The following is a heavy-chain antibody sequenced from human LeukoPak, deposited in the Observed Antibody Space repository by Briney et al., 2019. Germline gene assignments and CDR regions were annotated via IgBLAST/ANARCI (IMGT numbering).Heavy chain of an antibody. CDR1: GFTFSSYA. Sequence: GGSLRLSRAASGFTFSSYAMHWVRQAPGKGLEWVAVISYDGSTKSYADSVKGRFTFSRDNSENTLYLQMNSLRAEDTAVYYCARGDLTVASFFDSWGQGTLVTVSS. CDR2: ISYDGSTK. D-gene: IGHD4-23*01. J-gene: IGHJ4*02. CDR3: ARGDLTVASFFDS. V-gene: IGHV3-30*04.